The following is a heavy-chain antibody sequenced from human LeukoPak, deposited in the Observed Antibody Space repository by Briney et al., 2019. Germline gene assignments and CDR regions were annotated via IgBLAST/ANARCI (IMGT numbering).Heavy chain of an antibody. V-gene: IGHV1-2*02. CDR2: INPNSGGT. Sequence: ASVEVSCKASEYTFIGYYLHWVRQAPGQGLEWMGWINPNSGGTNYAQKFQGRVTMTRDTSISTAYMELSRLRSDDTAVYYCARAQYGSGWNRFQHWGQGTLVTVTS. CDR1: EYTFIGYY. CDR3: ARAQYGSGWNRFQH. J-gene: IGHJ1*01. D-gene: IGHD6-19*01.